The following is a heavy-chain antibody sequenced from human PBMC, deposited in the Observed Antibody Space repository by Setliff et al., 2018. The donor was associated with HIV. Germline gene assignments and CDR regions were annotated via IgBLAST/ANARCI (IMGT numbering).Heavy chain of an antibody. CDR1: GFTFSSYS. Sequence: SGGSLRLSCAASGFTFSSYSMNWVRQAPGKGLEWVSYISRSRSTIYYADSVRGRFTISRDTDKNSLDLQMNSLRAEDTAVYYCAREGSTSWYEGGNWFDPWGQGTLVTDS. CDR2: ISRSRSTI. D-gene: IGHD6-13*01. J-gene: IGHJ5*02. CDR3: AREGSTSWYEGGNWFDP. V-gene: IGHV3-48*04.